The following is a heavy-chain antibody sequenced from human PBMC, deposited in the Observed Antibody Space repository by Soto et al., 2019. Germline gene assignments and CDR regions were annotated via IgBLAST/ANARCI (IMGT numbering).Heavy chain of an antibody. CDR1: GVSISSSIFY. J-gene: IGHJ4*02. Sequence: SETLSLTCTVSGVSISSSIFYWGWIRQPPGKGLEWIGSIYYSGSTYYNPSLKSRVTISIDRSKNQFSLKLSSVTAADTAVYYCARVPDYWGQGILVTVSS. CDR3: ARVPDY. V-gene: IGHV4-39*07. CDR2: IYYSGST. D-gene: IGHD2-2*01.